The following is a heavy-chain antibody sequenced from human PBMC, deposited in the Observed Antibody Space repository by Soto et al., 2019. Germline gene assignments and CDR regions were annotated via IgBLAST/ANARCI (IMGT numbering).Heavy chain of an antibody. D-gene: IGHD3-22*01. J-gene: IGHJ4*02. CDR3: ARGAYDSRGRRGDFDY. CDR1: GFTFSSYG. V-gene: IGHV3-33*01. Sequence: QVQLVESGGGVVQPGRSLRLSCAASGFTFSSYGMHWVRQAPGKGLEWVAVIWYDGSNKYYADSVKGRFTLSRDNSQNTLYLQMNSVRAEDTAVYYCARGAYDSRGRRGDFDYWGQGILVTVSS. CDR2: IWYDGSNK.